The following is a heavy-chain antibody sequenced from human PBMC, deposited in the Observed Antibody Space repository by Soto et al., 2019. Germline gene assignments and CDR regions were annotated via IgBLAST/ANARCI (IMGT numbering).Heavy chain of an antibody. CDR1: GGTFSSYA. CDR2: IIPIFGTA. V-gene: IGHV1-69*06. Sequence: AVKVSCKDSGGTFSSYAISWVRQAPGQGLEWMGGIIPIFGTANYAQKFQGRVTITADKSTSTAYMELSSLRSEDTAVYYCARANAVGVYNWFDPWGQGTLVTVSS. J-gene: IGHJ5*02. D-gene: IGHD3-16*01. CDR3: ARANAVGVYNWFDP.